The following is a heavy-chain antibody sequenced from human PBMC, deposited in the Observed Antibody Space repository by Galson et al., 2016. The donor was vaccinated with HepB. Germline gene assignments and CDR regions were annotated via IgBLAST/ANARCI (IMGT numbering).Heavy chain of an antibody. D-gene: IGHD6-19*01. CDR1: GSTFSRYW. CDR3: GGGSGWLIDY. V-gene: IGHV3-7*03. J-gene: IGHJ4*02. CDR2: IEQDGSEK. Sequence: SLRLSCAASGSTFSRYWMNWVRQAPGKGLEWVANIEQDGSEKNYVDSVRGRFTISRDNAKNSLYLQMNSLRAEDTAVYYCGGGSGWLIDYLGQGTLVTVSS.